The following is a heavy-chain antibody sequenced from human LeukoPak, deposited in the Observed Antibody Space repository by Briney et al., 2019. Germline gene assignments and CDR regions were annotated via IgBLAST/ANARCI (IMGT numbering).Heavy chain of an antibody. J-gene: IGHJ4*02. CDR3: ARGEQQLIRTNPDY. CDR1: GGSISSYY. V-gene: IGHV4-59*01. CDR2: IYYSGST. Sequence: SETLSLTCTVSGGSISSYYWSWIRQPPGKGLEWIGYIYYSGSTNYNPSLKSRVTISVDTSKNQFSLKLSSVTAADTAVYYCARGEQQLIRTNPDYWGQGTLVTVSS. D-gene: IGHD6-13*01.